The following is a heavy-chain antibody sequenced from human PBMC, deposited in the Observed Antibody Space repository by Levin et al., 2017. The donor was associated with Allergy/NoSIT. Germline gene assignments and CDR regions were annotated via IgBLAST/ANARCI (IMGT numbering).Heavy chain of an antibody. CDR1: AFTFSNYA. Sequence: GESLKISCAASAFTFSNYAMNWVRQAPGKGLEWVSAISGSGATTYYADSVKGRFTISRDNSKNTLNLEMKRLRAEDTAVYYCAKATSVGNRFYYYYGLDVWGQGTTVTVSS. J-gene: IGHJ6*02. CDR3: AKATSVGNRFYYYYGLDV. CDR2: ISGSGATT. V-gene: IGHV3-23*01. D-gene: IGHD1-26*01.